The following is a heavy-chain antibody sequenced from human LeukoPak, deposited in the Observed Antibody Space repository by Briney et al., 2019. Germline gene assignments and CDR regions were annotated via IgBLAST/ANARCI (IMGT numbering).Heavy chain of an antibody. CDR1: GCTFSSYT. D-gene: IGHD4-23*01. Sequence: SVKVSCKAAGCTFSSYTISWVRQARGQGLEWMGRIIPIVGIANYAQKFQGRVTITADKSTSTAYMELSSLRSEDTAVYYCARVLRWYRLGPGDDAFDIWGQGTMVTVSS. CDR2: IIPIVGIA. V-gene: IGHV1-69*02. CDR3: ARVLRWYRLGPGDDAFDI. J-gene: IGHJ3*02.